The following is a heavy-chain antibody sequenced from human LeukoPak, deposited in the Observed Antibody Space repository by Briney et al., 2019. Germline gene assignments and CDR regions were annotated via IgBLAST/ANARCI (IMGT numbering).Heavy chain of an antibody. D-gene: IGHD7-27*01. CDR2: IYYSGST. V-gene: IGHV4-39*01. Sequence: SETLSLTCTVSGGSFNRSGYYWGWIRQPPGKGLEWIGNIYYSGSTYYNPSLKSRVTISVDTSKNQFSLKLSSVTAADTAVYYCTRLWGFDPWGQGTLVTVSS. CDR1: GGSFNRSGYY. CDR3: TRLWGFDP. J-gene: IGHJ5*02.